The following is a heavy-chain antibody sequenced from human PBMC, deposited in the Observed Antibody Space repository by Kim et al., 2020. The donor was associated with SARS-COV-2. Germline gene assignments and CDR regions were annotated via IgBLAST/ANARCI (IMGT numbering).Heavy chain of an antibody. V-gene: IGHV3-23*01. J-gene: IGHJ4*01. CDR1: GFTFSTYA. CDR2: ISGSGGST. CDR3: ARRRDCSSTSCYQDY. D-gene: IGHD2-2*01. Sequence: GGSLRLSCAASGFTFSTYAMSWVRQTPGKGLEWVSGISGSGGSTYYADSVKGRFTISRDNSKNTLYLQMNSLRVEDTAVYYCARRRDCSSTSCYQDYWGHRTLVTVSS.